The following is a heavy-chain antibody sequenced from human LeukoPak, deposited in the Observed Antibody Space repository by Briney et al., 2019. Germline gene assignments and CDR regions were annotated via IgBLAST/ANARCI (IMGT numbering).Heavy chain of an antibody. CDR2: INPNSGGT. V-gene: IGHV1-2*02. J-gene: IGHJ4*02. D-gene: IGHD3-22*01. CDR3: ARDLLYYYASSGYYYNY. CDR1: GYTFTGYY. Sequence: ASVKVSCKASGYTFTGYYMHWVRQAPGQGLEWMGWINPNSGGTNYAQKFQGRVTMTRDTSISTAYMELSRLRSDDTAVYYCARDLLYYYASSGYYYNYWGQGTLVTVSS.